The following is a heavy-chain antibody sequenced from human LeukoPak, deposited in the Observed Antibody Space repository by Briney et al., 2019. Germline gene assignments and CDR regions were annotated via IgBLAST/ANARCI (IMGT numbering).Heavy chain of an antibody. J-gene: IGHJ3*02. V-gene: IGHV3-30*03. CDR3: ARMDIDI. Sequence: GGSLRLSCAASGFTFSSYGMNWVRQAPGKGLEWVAVISYDGSNEYYADSVKGRFTISRDNSKNTLYLQMNSLRGDDTAVYYCARMDIDIWGQGTMVTVSS. CDR1: GFTFSSYG. CDR2: ISYDGSNE.